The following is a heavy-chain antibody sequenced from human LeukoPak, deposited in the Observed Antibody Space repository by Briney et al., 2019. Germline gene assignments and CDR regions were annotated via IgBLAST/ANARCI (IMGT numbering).Heavy chain of an antibody. CDR1: AYSINSGYY. D-gene: IGHD6-19*01. J-gene: IGHJ4*02. Sequence: SETLSLTCTVSAYSINSGYYWGWIRQPPGKGLEWIGSIYHSGSTYYNPSLKSRVTISVDTSKNQFSLKLSSVTAADTAVYYCARHFGVPSSGCFDYWGQGTLVTVSS. V-gene: IGHV4-38-2*02. CDR2: IYHSGST. CDR3: ARHFGVPSSGCFDY.